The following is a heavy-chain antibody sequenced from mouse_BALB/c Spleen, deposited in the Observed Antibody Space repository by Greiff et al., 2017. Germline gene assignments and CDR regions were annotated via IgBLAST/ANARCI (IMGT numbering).Heavy chain of an antibody. CDR3: VRGRLPGWFAY. CDR1: GFSLTSYD. CDR2: IWTGGGT. V-gene: IGHV2-9-2*01. Sequence: QVQLKESGPGLVAPSQSLSITCTVSGFSLTSYDISWIRQPPGKGLEWLGVIWTGGGTNYNSAFMSRLSISKDNSKSQVFLKMNSLQTDDTAIYYCVRGRLPGWFAYWGQGTLVTVSA. J-gene: IGHJ3*01. D-gene: IGHD2-2*01.